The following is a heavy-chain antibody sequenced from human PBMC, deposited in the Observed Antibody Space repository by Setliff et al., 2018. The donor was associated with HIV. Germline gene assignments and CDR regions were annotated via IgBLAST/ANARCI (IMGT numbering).Heavy chain of an antibody. Sequence: ASVKVSCKASGYSFTSYGLSWVRQAPGQGLEWMGSITTYNGGTNYAQKVQGRVTMTTDTSTSTAYMELRSLRSDDTAVYYCARSEGQWLRPEGALCDYWGQGTLVTVSS. J-gene: IGHJ4*02. V-gene: IGHV1-18*01. CDR2: ITTYNGGT. CDR3: ARSEGQWLRPEGALCDY. CDR1: GYSFTSYG. D-gene: IGHD5-12*01.